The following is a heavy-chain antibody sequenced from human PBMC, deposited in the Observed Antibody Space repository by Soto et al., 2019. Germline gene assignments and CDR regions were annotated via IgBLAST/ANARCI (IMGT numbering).Heavy chain of an antibody. CDR2: ISGSGDRT. Sequence: EVQLLESGGGLVQPGGSLRLSCAASGFSFSTYAMSWVRQAPGKGLEWVSGISGSGDRTYYADSVKGRFTISRDNSKNTLFLQMNSLRADDTAVYYCAKEKVETPDDYYYYGMDVWGQGTTVTVSS. CDR1: GFSFSTYA. J-gene: IGHJ6*02. D-gene: IGHD2-21*02. V-gene: IGHV3-23*01. CDR3: AKEKVETPDDYYYYGMDV.